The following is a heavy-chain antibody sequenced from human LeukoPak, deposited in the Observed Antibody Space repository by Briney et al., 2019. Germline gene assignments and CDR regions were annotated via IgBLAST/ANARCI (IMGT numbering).Heavy chain of an antibody. CDR2: IYTSGST. V-gene: IGHV4-4*07. CDR1: GGSISSYY. D-gene: IGHD6-19*01. CDR3: ARDLAVAGIFDY. J-gene: IGHJ4*02. Sequence: SETLSLTCTVSGGSISSYYWSWIRQPAGKGLEWIGRIYTSGSTNYNPSLKSRVTVSIDTSKNQFSLKLSSVTAADTALYYCARDLAVAGIFDYWGQGTLVTVSS.